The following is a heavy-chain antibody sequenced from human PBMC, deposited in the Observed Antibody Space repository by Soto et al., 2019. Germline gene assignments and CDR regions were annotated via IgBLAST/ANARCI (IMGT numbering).Heavy chain of an antibody. CDR3: ARHGLVDIVVVPAAPRPSDDPLDV. D-gene: IGHD2-2*03. V-gene: IGHV4-59*08. CDR1: GGSISSYY. CDR2: IYYSGST. J-gene: IGHJ6*04. Sequence: SETLSLTCTVSGGSISSYYWSWIRQPPGKGLEWIGYIYYSGSTNYNPSLKSRVTISVDTSKNQFSLKLSSVTAADTAVYYCARHGLVDIVVVPAAPRPSDDPLDVWGKGTTVTVSS.